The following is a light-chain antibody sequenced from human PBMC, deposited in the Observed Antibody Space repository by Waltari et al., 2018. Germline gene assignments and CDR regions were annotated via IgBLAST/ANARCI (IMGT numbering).Light chain of an antibody. CDR2: EVS. V-gene: IGLV2-8*01. CDR3: SSYAGSNNVV. J-gene: IGLJ2*01. CDR1: SNDVGGYNY. Sequence: QSALTQPPSASGSPGQSVTISCTGTSNDVGGYNYVSWYQQHPGKAPNLMIYEVSKRPSGVPDLFSGSKSGYTASLTVSGLQAEDEADYFCSSYAGSNNVVFGGGTKLTVL.